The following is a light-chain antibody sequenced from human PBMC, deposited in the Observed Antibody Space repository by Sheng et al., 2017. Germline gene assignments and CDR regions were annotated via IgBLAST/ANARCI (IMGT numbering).Light chain of an antibody. CDR1: SSDVGGYNS. V-gene: IGLV2-14*03. CDR2: DVS. Sequence: QSALTQPASVSGSPGQSITISCTGTSSDVGGYNSVSWYQQHPGKAPKLMIYDVSNRPSGVSNRFSGSKSDNTASLTISGLQAEDEGDYYCSSYTSSSTLVFGGGTKADRP. J-gene: IGLJ3*02. CDR3: SSYTSSSTLV.